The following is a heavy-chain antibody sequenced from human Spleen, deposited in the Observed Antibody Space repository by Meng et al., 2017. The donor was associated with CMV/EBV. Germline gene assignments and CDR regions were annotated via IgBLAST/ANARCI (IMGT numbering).Heavy chain of an antibody. J-gene: IGHJ4*02. CDR2: TYYRSKWYN. D-gene: IGHD6-6*01. CDR3: AKGRYSSSLYFDT. Sequence: DRVYSNSAAWNWIRQSPSRGLEWLGRTYYRSKWYNDYAVSVKSRITINPDTSKNQSSLQLNSVPPEDTAVYYCAKGRYSSSLYFDTWGQGTLVTVSS. CDR1: DRVYSNSAA. V-gene: IGHV6-1*01.